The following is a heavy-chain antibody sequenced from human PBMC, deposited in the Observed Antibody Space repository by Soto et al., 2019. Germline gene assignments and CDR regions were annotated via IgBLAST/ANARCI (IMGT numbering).Heavy chain of an antibody. Sequence: PGGSLRLSCAASGFTFSSYGMHWVRQAPGKGLEWVAVIWYDGSNKYYADSVKGRFTISRDNSKNTLYLQMNSLRAEDTAVYYCARDHAPGYSSSWLQNFSWFDPWGQGTLVTVSS. CDR1: GFTFSSYG. J-gene: IGHJ5*02. D-gene: IGHD6-13*01. CDR3: ARDHAPGYSSSWLQNFSWFDP. V-gene: IGHV3-33*01. CDR2: IWYDGSNK.